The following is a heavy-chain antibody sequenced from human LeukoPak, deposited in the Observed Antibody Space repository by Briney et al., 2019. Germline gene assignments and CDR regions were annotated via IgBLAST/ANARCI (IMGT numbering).Heavy chain of an antibody. D-gene: IGHD3-9*01. V-gene: IGHV1-18*01. CDR3: ARLYYDILTGYYNHYYYYYMDV. J-gene: IGHJ6*03. CDR2: ISAYNGNT. CDR1: GYTFTSYG. Sequence: GASVKVSCKASGYTFTSYGISWVRQAPGQGLEWMGWISAYNGNTNYAQKLQGRVTMTTDTSTSTAYMELRSLRSDDTAVYYCARLYYDILTGYYNHYYYYYMDVWGKGTTVTVSS.